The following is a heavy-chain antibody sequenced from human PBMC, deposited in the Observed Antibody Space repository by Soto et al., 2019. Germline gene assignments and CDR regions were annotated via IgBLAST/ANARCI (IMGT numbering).Heavy chain of an antibody. V-gene: IGHV1-46*01. J-gene: IGHJ5*02. D-gene: IGHD3-10*01. CDR2: IDPLSGTT. CDR3: ARDPIIHYGSGGNWFDP. Sequence: QVQLVQSGAEVKKPGASVKVSCKASRYTFTSYYINWVRQVPGQGLEWMGFIDPLSGTTTYAQKFQGRVTMTRDTYTSTVYMDLSSLRSDDTAVYYCARDPIIHYGSGGNWFDPWGTVTLVTVSS. CDR1: RYTFTSYY.